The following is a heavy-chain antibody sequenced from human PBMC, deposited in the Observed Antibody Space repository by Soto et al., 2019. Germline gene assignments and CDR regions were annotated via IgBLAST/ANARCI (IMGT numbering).Heavy chain of an antibody. J-gene: IGHJ3*01. CDR3: ALDFTARGFTHTFDV. V-gene: IGHV1-3*01. CDR2: ISAATDNK. D-gene: IGHD2-21*02. Sequence: QVQLVQSGAEVKTPGASVKLSCKASGYTFTSYSIHWVRQAPGQGLEWMGWISAATDNKRYSQKFQDRVTINRDTSAMSVNMEVGRLTYEDTAIYYCALDFTARGFTHTFDVWGQGTMVTVSS. CDR1: GYTFTSYS.